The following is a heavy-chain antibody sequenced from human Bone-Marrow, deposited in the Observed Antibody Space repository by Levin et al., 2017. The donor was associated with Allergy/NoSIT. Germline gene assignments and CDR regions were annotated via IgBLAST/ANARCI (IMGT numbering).Heavy chain of an antibody. J-gene: IGHJ4*02. V-gene: IGHV3-15*01. D-gene: IGHD1-26*01. CDR2: VKSKAEGGTL. Sequence: PGGSLRLSCAVSGFTVTNAWMSWVRQAPGKGLDWIGHVKSKAEGGTLEYGAAVKGRFTISRDASKNTLDLQMDSLKIDDTGLYYCTTDEWDWGQGVIVTVSS. CDR1: GFTVTNAW. CDR3: TTDEWD.